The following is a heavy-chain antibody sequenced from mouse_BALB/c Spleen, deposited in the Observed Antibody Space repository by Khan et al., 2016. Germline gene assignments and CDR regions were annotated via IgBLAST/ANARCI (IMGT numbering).Heavy chain of an antibody. CDR2: ISYSGST. CDR1: GYSITSDYA. CDR3: ARGLGRAY. Sequence: EVQLQESGPGLGKPSQSLSLTCTVTGYSITSDYAWNWIRQFPGNKLEWMGYISYSGSTSYNPSLKSRISITRDTSKNQFFLQLNSVTTEDTATYYCARGLGRAYWGQGTLVTVSA. D-gene: IGHD4-1*01. J-gene: IGHJ3*01. V-gene: IGHV3-2*02.